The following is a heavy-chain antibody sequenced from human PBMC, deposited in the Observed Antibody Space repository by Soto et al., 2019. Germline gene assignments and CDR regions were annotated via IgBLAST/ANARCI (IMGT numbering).Heavy chain of an antibody. J-gene: IGHJ4*02. CDR3: ARDLGSSGWDHYFDY. CDR1: GGSISSYY. D-gene: IGHD6-19*01. CDR2: IYYSGST. V-gene: IGHV4-59*01. Sequence: PSETLSLTCTVSGGSISSYYWIWIRQPPGKGLEWIGYIYYSGSTNYNPSLKSRVTISVDTSKSQFSLKLSSVTAADTAVYYCARDLGSSGWDHYFDYWGQGTLVTVSS.